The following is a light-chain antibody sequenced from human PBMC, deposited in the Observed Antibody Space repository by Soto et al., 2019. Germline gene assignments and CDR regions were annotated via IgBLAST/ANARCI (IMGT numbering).Light chain of an antibody. CDR2: GAS. CDR1: QSVSGN. V-gene: IGKV3-15*01. CDR3: QQYNDWPPT. Sequence: EIVMTQSPATLSVSPGERATLSCRASQSVSGNLVWYQQKPGQAPRLLIYGASTRATGIPARFSGSGSGTEFTPTISSLQSEDFAVYYCQQYNDWPPTFGQGTKVEIK. J-gene: IGKJ1*01.